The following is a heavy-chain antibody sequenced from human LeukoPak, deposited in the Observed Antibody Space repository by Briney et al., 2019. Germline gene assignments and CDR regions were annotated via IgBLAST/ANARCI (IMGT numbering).Heavy chain of an antibody. CDR2: IYYSGST. Sequence: PSETLSLTCTVSGGSVSSGSYYWSWIRQPPGKGLEWIGYIYYSGSTNYNPSLKSRVTISVDTSKNQFSLKLSSVTAAGTAVYYCARLGLGVVVVAATPGGWFDPWGQGTLVTVSS. D-gene: IGHD2-15*01. V-gene: IGHV4-61*01. J-gene: IGHJ5*02. CDR1: GGSVSSGSYY. CDR3: ARLGLGVVVVAATPGGWFDP.